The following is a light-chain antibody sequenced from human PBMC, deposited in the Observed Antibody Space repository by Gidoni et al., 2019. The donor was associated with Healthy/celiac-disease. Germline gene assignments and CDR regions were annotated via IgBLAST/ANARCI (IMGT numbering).Light chain of an antibody. CDR3: QQYGSSPLT. J-gene: IGKJ4*01. V-gene: IGKV3-20*01. CDR2: GSS. CDR1: QSDSSSY. Sequence: EIVLTQSPGTLSLSPGERATLSCRASQSDSSSYLAWYQQKPGQAPRLLIYGSSIRASGILDRFSGSGSGTDFTLTISRLEPEDFAVYYCQQYGSSPLTFGGGTKVEIK.